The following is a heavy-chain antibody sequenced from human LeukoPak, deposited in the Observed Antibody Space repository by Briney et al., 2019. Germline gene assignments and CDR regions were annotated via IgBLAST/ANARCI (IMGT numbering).Heavy chain of an antibody. Sequence: GESLKVSCKGSGYSFTSYWIGWVRQMPGKGLEWMGIIDPSDSETRYTPSFQGQVTISVDKSLTTADLQWNSLKASDTAMYYCARQTAMGRSGDYWGQGTLVTVSS. CDR1: GYSFTSYW. V-gene: IGHV5-51*01. CDR3: ARQTAMGRSGDY. CDR2: IDPSDSET. D-gene: IGHD5-18*01. J-gene: IGHJ4*02.